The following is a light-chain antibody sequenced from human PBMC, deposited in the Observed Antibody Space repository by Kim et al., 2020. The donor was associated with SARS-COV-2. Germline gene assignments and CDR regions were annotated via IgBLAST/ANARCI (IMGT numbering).Light chain of an antibody. CDR3: GTWDSSLSAGV. CDR2: DNN. Sequence: GQKVTSYCSGSSSNIGNNYVSWYQQLPGTAPKLLIYDNNKRPSGIPDRFSGSKSGTSATLGITGLQTGDEADYYCGTWDSSLSAGVFGGGTQLTVL. V-gene: IGLV1-51*01. CDR1: SSNIGNNY. J-gene: IGLJ2*01.